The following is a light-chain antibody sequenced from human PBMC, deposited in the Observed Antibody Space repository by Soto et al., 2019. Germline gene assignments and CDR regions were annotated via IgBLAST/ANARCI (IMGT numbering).Light chain of an antibody. CDR3: SSYAASNKFYFV. J-gene: IGLJ3*02. CDR1: SSDVGGYNY. Sequence: QSALTQPHSASGSPGQSVTISCTGTSSDVGGYNYVSSYQQYPGRAPKLMIYEATKRPSGVPDRFSGSKSGNTASLTVSGLQVEYEDDYYCSSYAASNKFYFVFSGGTKLTVL. CDR2: EAT. V-gene: IGLV2-8*01.